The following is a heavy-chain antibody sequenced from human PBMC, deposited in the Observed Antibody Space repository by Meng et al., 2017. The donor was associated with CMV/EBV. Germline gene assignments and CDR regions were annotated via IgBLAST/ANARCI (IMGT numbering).Heavy chain of an antibody. Sequence: GESLKISCAASGFTFSSYWMSWVRQAPGKGLEWVANIKQDGSEKYYVDSMKGRFTVSRDNAKNSLYLQMNSLRGEDTAIYYCARIHYDSWSGYYRDYRGQGALVTVSS. D-gene: IGHD3-3*01. CDR3: ARIHYDSWSGYYRDY. J-gene: IGHJ4*02. CDR2: IKQDGSEK. V-gene: IGHV3-7*01. CDR1: GFTFSSYW.